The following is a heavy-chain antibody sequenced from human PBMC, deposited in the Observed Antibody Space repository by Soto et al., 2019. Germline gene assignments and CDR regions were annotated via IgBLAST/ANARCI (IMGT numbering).Heavy chain of an antibody. J-gene: IGHJ6*02. CDR2: ISYDGSNK. D-gene: IGHD3-10*01. Sequence: GGSLSLSCAASGFTFSSYGMHWVRQAPGKGLEWVAVISYDGSNKYYADSVKGRFTISRDNSKNTLYLQMNSLRAEDTAVYYCAKDRGLGARYGMDVWGQGTTVTVSS. V-gene: IGHV3-30*18. CDR1: GFTFSSYG. CDR3: AKDRGLGARYGMDV.